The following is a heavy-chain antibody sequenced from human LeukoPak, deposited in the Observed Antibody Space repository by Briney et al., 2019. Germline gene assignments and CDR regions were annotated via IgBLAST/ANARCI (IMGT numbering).Heavy chain of an antibody. CDR3: ARVGYSYGYYYYGMDV. CDR2: IKQDGSEK. D-gene: IGHD5-18*01. Sequence: AGGSLRLSCAASGFTFSSYWMSWVRQAPGKGLEWVANIKQDGSEKYYVDSVKGRFTISRDNAKNSLYLQMNSLRAEDTAVYYCARVGYSYGYYYYGMDVWGQGTTVTVSS. V-gene: IGHV3-7*01. J-gene: IGHJ6*02. CDR1: GFTFSSYW.